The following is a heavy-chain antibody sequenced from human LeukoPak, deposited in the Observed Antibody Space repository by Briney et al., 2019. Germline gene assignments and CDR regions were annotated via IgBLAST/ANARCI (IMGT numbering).Heavy chain of an antibody. CDR2: INSDGINT. V-gene: IGHV3-74*01. Sequence: GGSLRLSCAASGFTFSNYWMHWVRQAPGKGLVWVSRINSDGINTSYADSVKGRFTISRDSSKNTLYLQMNSLRAEDTAVYYCAKDLYSYDSSGYLFDYWGQGTLVTVSS. CDR1: GFTFSNYW. J-gene: IGHJ4*02. CDR3: AKDLYSYDSSGYLFDY. D-gene: IGHD3-22*01.